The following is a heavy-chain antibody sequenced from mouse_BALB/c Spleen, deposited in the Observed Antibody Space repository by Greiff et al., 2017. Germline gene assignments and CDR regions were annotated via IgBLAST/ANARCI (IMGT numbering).Heavy chain of an antibody. V-gene: IGHV4-1*02. Sequence: EVKLLESGGGLVQPGGSLKLSCAASGFDFSRYWMSWVRQAPGKGLEWIGEINPDSSTINYTPSLKDKFIISRDNAKNTRYLQMSKVRSEDTALYYCARSVLGYYAMDYWGQGTSVTVSS. J-gene: IGHJ4*01. CDR2: INPDSSTI. CDR1: GFDFSRYW. D-gene: IGHD4-1*01. CDR3: ARSVLGYYAMDY.